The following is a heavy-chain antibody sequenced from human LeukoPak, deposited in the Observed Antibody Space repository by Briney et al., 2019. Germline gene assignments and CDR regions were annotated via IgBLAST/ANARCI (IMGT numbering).Heavy chain of an antibody. D-gene: IGHD3-22*01. CDR1: GFTFSSFG. V-gene: IGHV3-23*01. Sequence: GGTLRLSCAASGFTFSSFGMSWVRQAPGKGLEWVSAISSTGGTAYYADSVKGRFTISRDNSKNTLYLQMSSLRAEDSAVYYCAKDARITMMLVVRGARPYYFDYWGQGTLVTVSS. CDR3: AKDARITMMLVVRGARPYYFDY. CDR2: ISSTGGTA. J-gene: IGHJ4*02.